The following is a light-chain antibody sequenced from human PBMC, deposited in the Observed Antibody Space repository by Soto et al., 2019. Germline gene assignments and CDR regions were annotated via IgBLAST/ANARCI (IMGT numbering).Light chain of an antibody. J-gene: IGLJ1*01. CDR1: SSDVGSYNR. Sequence: QSALTQPASGSGFPGQSVTISYTGTSSDVGSYNRVSWYQQPPGTAPKLMIYEVSNRPSGVPDRFSGSKSGNTASLTISGLQPEDEADYYCNSYTSSNTYVFGTGTKVTVL. V-gene: IGLV2-18*02. CDR3: NSYTSSNTYV. CDR2: EVS.